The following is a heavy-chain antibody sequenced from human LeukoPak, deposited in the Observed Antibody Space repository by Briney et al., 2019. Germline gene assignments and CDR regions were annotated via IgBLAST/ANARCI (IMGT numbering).Heavy chain of an antibody. Sequence: GGSLRLSCAASGFTFSYYSMNWVRQAPGKGLEWVSYISSSSSSIYYADSVEGRFTISRDNAKNSLYLQMNSLRDEDTAVYYCARGAIAAAGTSYFDYWGQGTLVTASS. D-gene: IGHD6-13*01. CDR2: ISSSSSSI. CDR3: ARGAIAAAGTSYFDY. V-gene: IGHV3-48*02. J-gene: IGHJ4*02. CDR1: GFTFSYYS.